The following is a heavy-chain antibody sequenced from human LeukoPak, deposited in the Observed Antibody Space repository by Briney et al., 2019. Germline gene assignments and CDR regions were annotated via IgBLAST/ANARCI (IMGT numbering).Heavy chain of an antibody. Sequence: GGSLRLSCAASGFTFNTYPMHWVRQAPGEGLEWVAVISYDGSKKYYADSVKGRFTISRDNSKNTLYLQMNSLRLEDTAVYYCARNRGTGHAFDIWGQGTMVTVSS. V-gene: IGHV3-30-3*01. CDR1: GFTFNTYP. CDR3: ARNRGTGHAFDI. D-gene: IGHD3-10*01. J-gene: IGHJ3*02. CDR2: ISYDGSKK.